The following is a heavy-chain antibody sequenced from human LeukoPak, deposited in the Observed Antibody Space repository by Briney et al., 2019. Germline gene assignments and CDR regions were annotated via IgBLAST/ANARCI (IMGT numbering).Heavy chain of an antibody. CDR1: GFTFRSYA. V-gene: IGHV3-23*01. D-gene: IGHD2-15*01. CDR3: AKTGYCSGGSCYLYYFDY. Sequence: GGSLRLSCAASGFTFRSYAVSWVRQAPGKGLEWVSAISGSGGSTYYADSVKGRFTISRDNSKNTLYLQMNSLRAEDTAVYYCAKTGYCSGGSCYLYYFDYWGQGTLVTVSS. J-gene: IGHJ4*02. CDR2: ISGSGGST.